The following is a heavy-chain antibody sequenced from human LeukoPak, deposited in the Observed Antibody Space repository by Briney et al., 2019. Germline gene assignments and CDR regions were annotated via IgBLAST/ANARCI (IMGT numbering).Heavy chain of an antibody. CDR3: AKDMRSGWCNWFAP. CDR1: GFTFNDYG. CDR2: TRHDDSDK. D-gene: IGHD6-19*01. J-gene: IGHJ5*02. Sequence: GGSLRLSCAASGFTFNDYGMHWVRQAPGKGLEWVAFTRHDDSDKQYGDSVKGRFTISRDNSRNTLYLQMNSLRPEDTAVYFCAKDMRSGWCNWFAPWGQGTLVTVSS. V-gene: IGHV3-30*02.